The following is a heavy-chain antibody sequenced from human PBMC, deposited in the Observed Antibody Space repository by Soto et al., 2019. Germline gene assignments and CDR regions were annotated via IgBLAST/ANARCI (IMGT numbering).Heavy chain of an antibody. CDR3: ARNRGNGPTYSDMDV. CDR2: IIPIFGTA. Sequence: QLQLVQSGAEVVKPGSSVEVSCKASGGTFSNSAISWVRQAPGQGLEWMGGIIPIFGTANYAQKFQGRVTITADESTSTAYMELRSLRSEDTAFYYCARNRGNGPTYSDMDVWGQGTTVTVSS. J-gene: IGHJ6*02. CDR1: GGTFSNSA. V-gene: IGHV1-69*01.